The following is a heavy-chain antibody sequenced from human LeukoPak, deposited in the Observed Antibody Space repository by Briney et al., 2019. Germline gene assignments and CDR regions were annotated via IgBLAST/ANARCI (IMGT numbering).Heavy chain of an antibody. D-gene: IGHD2-15*01. CDR2: IIAIYGTA. Sequence: SVKFSCKAFVGSFSSEYIRWVRQAPGQGLEWMGRIIAIYGTANYAQKLQGRVTISTDESTSTAYQEVSILRSEDTAVYYCGRKAGDCGGGSCYSIDYWGQGTLVTVSS. CDR1: VGSFSSEY. CDR3: GRKAGDCGGGSCYSIDY. J-gene: IGHJ4*02. V-gene: IGHV1-69*05.